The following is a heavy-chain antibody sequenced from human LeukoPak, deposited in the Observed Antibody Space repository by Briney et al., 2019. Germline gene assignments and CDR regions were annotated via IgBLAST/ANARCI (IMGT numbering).Heavy chain of an antibody. CDR2: ISYDGSNK. J-gene: IGHJ4*02. V-gene: IGHV3-30*03. CDR3: AREGSEADFDY. Sequence: PGRSLRLSCAASGFAFASYVMHWVRQAPGKGLEWVAVISYDGSNKYYADSVKGRFTISRDNSKNTLYLQMNSLRAEDTAVYYCAREGSEADFDYWGQGTLVTVSS. CDR1: GFAFASYV. D-gene: IGHD2-15*01.